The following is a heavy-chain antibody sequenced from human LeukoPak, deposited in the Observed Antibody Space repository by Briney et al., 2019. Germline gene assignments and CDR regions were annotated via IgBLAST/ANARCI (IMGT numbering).Heavy chain of an antibody. D-gene: IGHD3-9*01. V-gene: IGHV4-38-2*01. CDR2: IYHSGST. J-gene: IGHJ5*02. Sequence: SETLSLTCAVSGYSISSGYYWGWIRQPPGKGLEWIGSIYHSGSTYYNPSLKSRVTISVDTSKNQSSLKLSSVTAADTAVYYCARTYYDILTGYLNWFDPWGQGTLVTVSS. CDR1: GYSISSGYY. CDR3: ARTYYDILTGYLNWFDP.